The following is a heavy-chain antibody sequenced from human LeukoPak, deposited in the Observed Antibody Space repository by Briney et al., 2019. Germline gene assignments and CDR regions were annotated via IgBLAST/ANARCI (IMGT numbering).Heavy chain of an antibody. Sequence: SETLSLTCAVYGGSFSGYYWSWIRQPPGKGLEWIGEINLSGSTNYNPSLKSRVTISVDTSKNQFSLKLSSVTAADTAVYYCARGSDYDSSGYYYEYFDYWGQGTLVTVSS. V-gene: IGHV4-34*01. CDR3: ARGSDYDSSGYYYEYFDY. J-gene: IGHJ4*02. D-gene: IGHD3-22*01. CDR1: GGSFSGYY. CDR2: INLSGST.